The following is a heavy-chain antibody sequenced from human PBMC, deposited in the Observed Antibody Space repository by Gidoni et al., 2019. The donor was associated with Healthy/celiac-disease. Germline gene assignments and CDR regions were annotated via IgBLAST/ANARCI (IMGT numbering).Heavy chain of an antibody. CDR3: ARGRSFGVLYYYYYYMDV. J-gene: IGHJ6*03. CDR1: GGSFSGYY. V-gene: IGHV4-34*01. D-gene: IGHD3-10*01. CDR2: INHSGST. Sequence: QVQLQQWGAGLLKPSETLSLTCAVYGGSFSGYYWSWIRQPPGKGLEWIGEINHSGSTNYNPSLKSRVTISVDTSKNQFSLKLSSVTAADTAVYYCARGRSFGVLYYYYYYMDVWGKGTTVTVSS.